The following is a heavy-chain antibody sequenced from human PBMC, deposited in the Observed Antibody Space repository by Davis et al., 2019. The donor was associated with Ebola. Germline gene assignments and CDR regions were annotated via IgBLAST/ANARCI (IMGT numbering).Heavy chain of an antibody. J-gene: IGHJ6*02. CDR2: INHSGST. CDR3: ASGSARSYYYYGMDV. Sequence: ESLKISCTASGFTFGDYAMSWFRQAPGKGLEWIGEINHSGSTNYNPSLKSRVTISVDTSKNQFSLNLSSVTAADTAVYYCASGSARSYYYYGMDVWGQGTTVTVSS. V-gene: IGHV4-34*01. CDR1: GFTFGDYA. D-gene: IGHD6-25*01.